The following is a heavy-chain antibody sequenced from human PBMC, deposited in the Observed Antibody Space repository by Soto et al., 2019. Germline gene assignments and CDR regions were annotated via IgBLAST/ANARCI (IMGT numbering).Heavy chain of an antibody. CDR2: IKSRTDGETT. Sequence: EVQLVASGGGLVKPGGSLRLSRAASGFTFSNAWMNWVRQAPGKGQEWVGRIKSRTDGETTDYVAPVKGRFSISRDDSKNMVYLQMNSLKTEDTAVYYCTTGTGTVADWGQGTLVTVSS. V-gene: IGHV3-15*07. CDR1: GFTFSNAW. D-gene: IGHD1-7*01. J-gene: IGHJ4*02. CDR3: TTGTGTVAD.